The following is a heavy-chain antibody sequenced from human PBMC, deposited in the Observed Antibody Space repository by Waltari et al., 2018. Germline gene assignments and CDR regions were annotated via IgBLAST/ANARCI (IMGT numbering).Heavy chain of an antibody. CDR3: ARTIPIGGNSSWYSPDY. J-gene: IGHJ4*02. V-gene: IGHV2-70*15. Sequence: QVTLRESGPALVKPTQTLTLTCTFSGFSLSTSGMCVSWIRQPPGTALEWLARIDWDDDKYYSTSLKTMLTISKDTSKNQVVLTMTNMDPVDTATYYCARTIPIGGNSSWYSPDYWGQGTLVTVSS. D-gene: IGHD6-13*01. CDR2: IDWDDDK. CDR1: GFSLSTSGMC.